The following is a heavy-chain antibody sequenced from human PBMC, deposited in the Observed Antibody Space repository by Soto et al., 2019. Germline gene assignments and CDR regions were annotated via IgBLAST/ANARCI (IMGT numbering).Heavy chain of an antibody. CDR3: ARDIWRVAAAGTIPAFDY. V-gene: IGHV3-30-3*01. Sequence: GGSLRLSCAASVFTFSSYAMHWVRQAPGKGLEWVAVISYDGSNKYYADSVKGRFTISRDNSKNTLYLQMNSLRAEDTAVYYCARDIWRVAAAGTIPAFDYWGQGTLVTVSS. CDR2: ISYDGSNK. J-gene: IGHJ4*02. CDR1: VFTFSSYA. D-gene: IGHD6-13*01.